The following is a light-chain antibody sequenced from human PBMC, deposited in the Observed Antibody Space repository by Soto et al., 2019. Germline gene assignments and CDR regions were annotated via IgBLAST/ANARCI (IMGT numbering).Light chain of an antibody. CDR2: DAS. J-gene: IGKJ1*01. CDR3: QQFAISTT. Sequence: IQMTQSPSTLSASVGDRVTITCRASHNIERWMAWYQQKPGKAPSLLIFDASTLHSGVPSRFSGSGSGTDFTLPISSLQPDDFATYYCQQFAISTTFGQGTKVEVK. V-gene: IGKV1-5*01. CDR1: HNIERW.